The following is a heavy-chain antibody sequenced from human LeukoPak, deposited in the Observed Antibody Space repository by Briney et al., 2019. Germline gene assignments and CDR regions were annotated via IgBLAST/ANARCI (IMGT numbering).Heavy chain of an antibody. J-gene: IGHJ4*02. Sequence: GGSLRLSCAASGFTFSNYSMNWVRQAPGKGLEWVSSISSRSTYIYYADAVKGRFTISRDNAKNSLYLHMNSLRAEDTAVYYYAKDSLADYYDSSGWGIDWGQGTLVTVSS. V-gene: IGHV3-21*04. CDR1: GFTFSNYS. CDR2: ISSRSTYI. CDR3: AKDSLADYYDSSGWGID. D-gene: IGHD3-22*01.